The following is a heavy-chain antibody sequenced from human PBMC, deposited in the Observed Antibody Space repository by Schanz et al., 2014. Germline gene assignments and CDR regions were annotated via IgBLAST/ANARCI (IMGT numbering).Heavy chain of an antibody. CDR3: ARESVSRTRLFDP. J-gene: IGHJ5*02. D-gene: IGHD3-3*01. V-gene: IGHV1-2*06. CDR1: GYTFTNHS. Sequence: QVQLVQSGAEVKKLGASVKVSCKASGYTFTNHSLHWVRQAPGQGLEWMGRISPSSGGTNYAQNFQGRVTMTKDTSINTVYMELSTLTSDDTAVYYCARESVSRTRLFDPWGQGTLVTVSS. CDR2: ISPSSGGT.